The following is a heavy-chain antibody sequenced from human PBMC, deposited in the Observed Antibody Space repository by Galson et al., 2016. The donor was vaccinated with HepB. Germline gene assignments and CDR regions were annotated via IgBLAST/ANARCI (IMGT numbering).Heavy chain of an antibody. D-gene: IGHD3-16*01. CDR3: LRLKWGRYIPYGLDV. Sequence: QSGAEVKKPGESRKISCKGSGYSFSTYWIGWVRQMPGKGLEWMGIMYPGDSDTRYSPSLEGRVTMSADKSTSTAYLQWSSLKASDTAMYFCLRLKWGRYIPYGLDVWGQGTTVTVAS. V-gene: IGHV5-51*01. J-gene: IGHJ6*02. CDR1: GYSFSTYW. CDR2: MYPGDSDT.